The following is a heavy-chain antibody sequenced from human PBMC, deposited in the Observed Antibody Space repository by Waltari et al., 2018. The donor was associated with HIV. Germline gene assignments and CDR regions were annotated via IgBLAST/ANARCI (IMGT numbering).Heavy chain of an antibody. J-gene: IGHJ4*02. CDR1: GFTFSSYG. D-gene: IGHD1-26*01. CDR2: IWYDGNNK. V-gene: IGHV3-33*01. CDR3: ARDSPNAYSWGGSYSRFDY. Sequence: QVQLVESGGGVVQPGRSLRLSCAASGFTFSSYGMHWVRQAPGKGWEGVAVIWYDGNNKYYEDSVKGLVSISIDNSKITLYLQMISLRAEDTAVYYCARDSPNAYSWGGSYSRFDYWGQGTLVTVSS.